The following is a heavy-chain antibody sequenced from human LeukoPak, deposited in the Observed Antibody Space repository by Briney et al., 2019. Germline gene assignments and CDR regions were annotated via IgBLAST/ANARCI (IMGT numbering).Heavy chain of an antibody. Sequence: ASVKVSCKASGYTFTSYYMHWVRQAPGQGLEWMGIINPSGGSTSYAQKFQGRVTMTRDTSTSTVYMELSSLRPEDTAVYYCASTAMPTDFDYWGQGTLVTVSS. J-gene: IGHJ4*02. CDR3: ASTAMPTDFDY. CDR2: INPSGGST. CDR1: GYTFTSYY. V-gene: IGHV1-46*01. D-gene: IGHD5-18*01.